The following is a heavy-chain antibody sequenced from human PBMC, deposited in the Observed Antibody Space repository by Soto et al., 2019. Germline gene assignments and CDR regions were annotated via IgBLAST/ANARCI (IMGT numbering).Heavy chain of an antibody. Sequence: SETLSLTCAVYGGSFSGYYWSWIRQPPGKGLEWIGEINHSGSTNYNPSLKSRVTISVDTSKNLLSLKLNSVTAADTAVYYCARGSPLSSSFPLDYWGQGSLVTVSS. CDR2: INHSGST. CDR1: GGSFSGYY. D-gene: IGHD6-6*01. CDR3: ARGSPLSSSFPLDY. J-gene: IGHJ4*02. V-gene: IGHV4-34*01.